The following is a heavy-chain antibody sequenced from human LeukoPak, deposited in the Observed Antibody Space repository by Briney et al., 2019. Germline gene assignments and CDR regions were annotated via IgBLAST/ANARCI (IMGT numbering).Heavy chain of an antibody. Sequence: GGSLRLSCAASGFSLSDYYMSWIRQAPGKGLEWIAYFNNMVIYTNYAESVKGRFTISRDSAKNSLYLQMNSLRADDTAVYYCASGTAEAPLDNWGQGTLVTVSS. J-gene: IGHJ4*02. CDR1: GFSLSDYY. D-gene: IGHD6-13*01. CDR2: FNNMVIYT. CDR3: ASGTAEAPLDN. V-gene: IGHV3-11*03.